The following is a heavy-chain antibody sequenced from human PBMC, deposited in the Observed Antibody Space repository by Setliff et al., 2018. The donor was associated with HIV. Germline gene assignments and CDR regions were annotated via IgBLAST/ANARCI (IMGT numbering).Heavy chain of an antibody. V-gene: IGHV3-7*01. CDR2: IKQDGHNK. CDR3: ARDPIGIPDY. D-gene: IGHD1-20*01. CDR1: GFTFDDYT. Sequence: GGSLRLSCAASGFTFDDYTMHWVRQAPGKGLEWVASIKQDGHNKYYVDSVKGRFIISRDNAKDSLYLQMNTLRAEDTAVYYCARDPIGIPDYWGQGTLVTVSS. J-gene: IGHJ4*02.